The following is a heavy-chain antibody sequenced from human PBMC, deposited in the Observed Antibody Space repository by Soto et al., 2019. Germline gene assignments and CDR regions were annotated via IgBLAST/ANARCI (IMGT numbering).Heavy chain of an antibody. CDR1: GGSISSYY. Sequence: SETLSLTCTVSGGSISSYYWSWIRQPPGKGLEWIGYIYYSGSTNYNPSLKSRVTISVDTSKNQFSLNLNSVTAADTAVYYCARSSSWYAHLHLWGQGTLVTVSS. J-gene: IGHJ1*01. CDR2: IYYSGST. D-gene: IGHD6-13*01. V-gene: IGHV4-59*08. CDR3: ARSSSWYAHLHL.